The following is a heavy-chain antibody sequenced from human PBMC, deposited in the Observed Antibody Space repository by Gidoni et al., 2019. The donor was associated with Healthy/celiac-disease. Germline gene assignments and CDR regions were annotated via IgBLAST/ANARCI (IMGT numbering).Heavy chain of an antibody. CDR2: ISAYNGNT. D-gene: IGHD3-16*01. V-gene: IGHV1-18*04. J-gene: IGHJ6*02. Sequence: QVQLVQSGAEVKKPGASVKVSCKASGYTFTSYGISWVRQAPGQGLEWMGWISAYNGNTNYAQKLQGRVTMTTDTSTSTAYMELRSLRSDDTAVYYCARNGFLGDLEVLSPIRYYGMDVWGQGTTVTVSS. CDR3: ARNGFLGDLEVLSPIRYYGMDV. CDR1: GYTFTSYG.